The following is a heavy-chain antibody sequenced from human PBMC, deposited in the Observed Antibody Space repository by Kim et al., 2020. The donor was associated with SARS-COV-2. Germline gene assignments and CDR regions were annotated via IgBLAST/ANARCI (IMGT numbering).Heavy chain of an antibody. CDR2: ISSSSSYK. J-gene: IGHJ4*02. CDR3: ARGYKSTVGY. D-gene: IGHD1-20*01. CDR1: GFTLSSYS. V-gene: IGHV3-21*01. Sequence: GGSLRLSCAASGFTLSSYSVNWVRQAPGKGLEWVSFISSSSSYKYYADSVKGRFTISRDNAKNSLYLQMNSLRAEDTAVYYCARGYKSTVGYWGQGTQVT.